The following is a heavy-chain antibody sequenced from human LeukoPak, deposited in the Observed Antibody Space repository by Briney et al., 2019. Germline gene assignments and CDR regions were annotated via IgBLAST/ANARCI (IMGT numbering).Heavy chain of an antibody. CDR3: ARWAHYYDSSGSDAFDI. Sequence: SETLSLTCTASGGSISSYYWSWIRQPPGKGLEWIGYIYYSGSTNYNPSLKSRVTISVDTSKNQFSLKLSSVTAADTAVYYCARWAHYYDSSGSDAFDIWGQGTMVTVSS. D-gene: IGHD3-22*01. V-gene: IGHV4-59*01. CDR2: IYYSGST. J-gene: IGHJ3*02. CDR1: GGSISSYY.